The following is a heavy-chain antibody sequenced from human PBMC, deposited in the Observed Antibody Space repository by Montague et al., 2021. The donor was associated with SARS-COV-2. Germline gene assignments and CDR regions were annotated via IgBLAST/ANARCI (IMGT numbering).Heavy chain of an antibody. D-gene: IGHD6-19*01. CDR3: ARISAWYSSGWYAFDY. J-gene: IGHJ4*02. CDR2: IDWDDDK. Sequence: PALVKPTQTLTLTCTFSGFSLSTSGMCVSWIRQPPGKALEWLALIDWDDDKYYSTSLKTRLTISKDTSKNQVVLTMTNMDPVDTATYYCARISAWYSSGWYAFDYWGQGTLVTFSS. CDR1: GFSLSTSGMC. V-gene: IGHV2-70*01.